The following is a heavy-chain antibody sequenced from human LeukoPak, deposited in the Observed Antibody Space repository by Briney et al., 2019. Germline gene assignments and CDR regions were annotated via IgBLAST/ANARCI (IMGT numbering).Heavy chain of an antibody. CDR1: GGTFSSYA. CDR2: IIPIFGTA. V-gene: IGHV1-69*01. CDR3: ASGGAAPPSRHFDY. J-gene: IGHJ4*02. D-gene: IGHD2-15*01. Sequence: GSSVKVSCKASGGTFSSYAISWVRQAPGQGLEWMGGIIPIFGTANYAQKFQGRVTITADESTSTAYMELSSLRSEDTAVYYCASGGAAPPSRHFDYWGQGTLVTVSS.